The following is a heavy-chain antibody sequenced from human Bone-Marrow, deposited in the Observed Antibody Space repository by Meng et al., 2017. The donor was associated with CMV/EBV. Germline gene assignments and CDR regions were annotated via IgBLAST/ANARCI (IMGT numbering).Heavy chain of an antibody. D-gene: IGHD2-15*01. J-gene: IGHJ6*02. CDR3: SRGAIGYCSGGCCYYGMDV. CDR2: IIPILGIA. V-gene: IGHV1-69*10. CDR1: GDTFSSYA. Sequence: SVKVSCKASGDTFSSYAISWVRQAPGQGLEWMGGIIPILGIANYAQKFQGRVTITADKSTSTAYMELSSLRSEDTALYYWSRGAIGYCSGGCCYYGMDVWGQGTTVTVSS.